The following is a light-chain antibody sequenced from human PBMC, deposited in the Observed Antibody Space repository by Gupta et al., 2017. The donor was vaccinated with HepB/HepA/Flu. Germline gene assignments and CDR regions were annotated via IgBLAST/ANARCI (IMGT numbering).Light chain of an antibody. CDR2: DVN. CDR3: SSDTGGSNLV. CDR1: SSDVGAYDY. J-gene: IGLJ2*01. Sequence: HSALTQPASVSGSPAQSITISCTVTSSDVGAYDYVFWYQPHPGKAPKLVIYDVNKRPSGVANRLSGSKSGKTASLTISGLQAEDEADYYCSSDTGGSNLVFGGGTKVTVL. V-gene: IGLV2-14*03.